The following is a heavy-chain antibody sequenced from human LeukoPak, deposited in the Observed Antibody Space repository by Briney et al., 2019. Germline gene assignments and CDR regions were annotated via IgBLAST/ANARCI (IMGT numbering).Heavy chain of an antibody. J-gene: IGHJ4*02. CDR1: GGSVSSGSYY. CDR3: ATKGPRRGYFDY. CDR2: IYYTGST. V-gene: IGHV4-61*01. Sequence: SETLSLTCHVSGGSVSSGSYYWNWIRQPPEKGLEWIGYIYYTGSTNYNPSLKSRVTISVDMSKNQFSLKLTSVTAADTAVYYCATKGPRRGYFDYWGQGTLVAVSS.